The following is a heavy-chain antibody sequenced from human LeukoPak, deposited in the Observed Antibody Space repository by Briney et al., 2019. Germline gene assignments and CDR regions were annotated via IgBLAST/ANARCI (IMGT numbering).Heavy chain of an antibody. CDR2: ISWDSGSI. J-gene: IGHJ6*03. V-gene: IGHV3-9*03. D-gene: IGHD3-3*01. CDR3: AKGYYDFWSDWDYMDV. CDR1: GFTFDDYA. Sequence: GGSLRLSCAASGFTFDDYAMHWVRQAPGKGLEWVSGISWDSGSIGYADSVKGRYTISRDNAKNSLYLQMNSPRAEDMALYYCAKGYYDFWSDWDYMDVWGKGTTVTVSS.